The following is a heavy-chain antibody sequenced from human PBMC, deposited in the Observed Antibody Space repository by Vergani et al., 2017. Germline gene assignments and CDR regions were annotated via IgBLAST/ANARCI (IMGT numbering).Heavy chain of an antibody. CDR3: TYYDSSGYYFDY. CDR1: GFTFSSYA. CDR2: ISYDGSNK. V-gene: IGHV3-30-3*01. D-gene: IGHD3-22*01. Sequence: QVQLVESGGGVVQPGRSLRLSCAASGFTFSSYAMHWVRQAPGKGLEWVAVISYDGSNKYYADSVKGRFTISRDNSKNTLYLQMNSLKTEDTAVYYCTYYDSSGYYFDYWGQGTLVTVSS. J-gene: IGHJ4*02.